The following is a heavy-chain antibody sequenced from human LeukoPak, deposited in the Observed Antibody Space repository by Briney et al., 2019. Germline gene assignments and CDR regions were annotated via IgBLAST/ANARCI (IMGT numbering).Heavy chain of an antibody. J-gene: IGHJ6*02. V-gene: IGHV3-30*18. CDR2: ISYDGSNK. Sequence: PGRSLRLSCAASGFTFRNYGMHWVRQAPGKGLEWVAVISYDGSNKYYADSVQGRFTISRDNSKNTLYLQMNSLRAEDTAVYYCAKAEGGYYYYGMDVWGQGTTVTVSS. D-gene: IGHD1-14*01. CDR3: AKAEGGYYYYGMDV. CDR1: GFTFRNYG.